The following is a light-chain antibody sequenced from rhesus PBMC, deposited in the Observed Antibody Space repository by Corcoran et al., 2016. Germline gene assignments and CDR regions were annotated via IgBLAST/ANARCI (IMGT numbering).Light chain of an antibody. Sequence: DIQMTQSPSSLSASVGDTVTITCRASQSISSWLAWYQQKPGKAPKLLIYKASTLQSGVPSRLSGSGSGTDFTLTISSLQSEDFATYYCKQYSSSPYSFGQGTKVEIK. J-gene: IGKJ2*01. CDR1: QSISSW. V-gene: IGKV1-22*01. CDR3: KQYSSSPYS. CDR2: KAS.